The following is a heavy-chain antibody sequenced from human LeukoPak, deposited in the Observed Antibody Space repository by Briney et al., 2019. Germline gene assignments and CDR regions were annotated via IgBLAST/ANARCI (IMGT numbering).Heavy chain of an antibody. J-gene: IGHJ4*02. D-gene: IGHD2-15*01. Sequence: SETLSLTCTVSGGSISSYYWSWIRQPAGKGLEWIGRIYTSGSTNYNPSLKSRVTMSVDTSKNQFSLKLSSVTAADTAVYCCHCSGGSRSPFDYWGQGTLVTVSS. CDR1: GGSISSYY. CDR2: IYTSGST. CDR3: HCSGGSRSPFDY. V-gene: IGHV4-4*07.